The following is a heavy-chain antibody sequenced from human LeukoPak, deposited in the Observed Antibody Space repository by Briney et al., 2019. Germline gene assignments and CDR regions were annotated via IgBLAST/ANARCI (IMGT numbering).Heavy chain of an antibody. Sequence: GGSLRLSCAASGFTFSAFAMTWVRQAPGKGLEWVSTITDDGYNTYSADSVKGRITFSRDNSKNTLSLQLRSLRAEDTAVYYCAKDLSYTSGASDHWGQGTLVTVPS. CDR1: GFTFSAFA. J-gene: IGHJ4*02. CDR2: ITDDGYNT. V-gene: IGHV3-23*01. CDR3: AKDLSYTSGASDH. D-gene: IGHD6-19*01.